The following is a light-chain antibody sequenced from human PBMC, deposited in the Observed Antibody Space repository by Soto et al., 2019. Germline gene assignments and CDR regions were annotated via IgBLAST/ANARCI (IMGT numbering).Light chain of an antibody. CDR1: QNIRTW. CDR2: DVS. Sequence: DIQMTQSPSTLSASVGDRVTITCRASQNIRTWLAWYQQKRGKAPKLLIYDVSNLQSGVPSRFSGSGSETEFTLTIGSLQPDDSAIYHCQQYSTHSTFGQGTKLEIK. V-gene: IGKV1-5*01. CDR3: QQYSTHST. J-gene: IGKJ2*01.